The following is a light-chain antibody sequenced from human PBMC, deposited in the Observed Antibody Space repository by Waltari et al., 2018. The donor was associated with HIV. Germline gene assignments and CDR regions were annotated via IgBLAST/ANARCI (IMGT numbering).Light chain of an antibody. CDR3: QQYGGSPYT. CDR1: QNVGNNY. Sequence: EIVLTQSPDTLSLSPGERATLSCRASQNVGNNYLAWFQHRPVQPPRLLSYAASTRAAGIPDRFRGSGSGTHFTLSINKLEPEDFAMYYCQQYGGSPYTFGQGT. V-gene: IGKV3-20*01. J-gene: IGKJ2*01. CDR2: AAS.